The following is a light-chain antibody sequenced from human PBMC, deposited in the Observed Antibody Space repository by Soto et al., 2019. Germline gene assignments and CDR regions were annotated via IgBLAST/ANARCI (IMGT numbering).Light chain of an antibody. CDR2: EVS. CDR3: SSYGGTNSLKV. CDR1: SSDVGGYNY. J-gene: IGLJ2*01. Sequence: QSALTQPASVSGSPGQSITISCTGTSSDVGGYNYVSWYQQHPGKGPKLMIYEVSKRPSGVPDRFSGSKSGNTASLTVSGLQAEDEADYYCSSYGGTNSLKVFGGGTKLTVL. V-gene: IGLV2-8*01.